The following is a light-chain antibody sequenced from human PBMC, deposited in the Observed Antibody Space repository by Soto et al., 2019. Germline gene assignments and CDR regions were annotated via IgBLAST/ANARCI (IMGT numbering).Light chain of an antibody. CDR2: EVT. Sequence: QSVLTQPPSASGSPGQSVTISCTGTSSDVGNYNYVSWYQQHPGKAPKLMIYEVTKRPSGVPDRFSGSKSGNTASLTVSGLQEEDEADYYCISYAGSKTLFGGGTKLTVL. CDR3: ISYAGSKTL. V-gene: IGLV2-8*01. CDR1: SSDVGNYNY. J-gene: IGLJ3*02.